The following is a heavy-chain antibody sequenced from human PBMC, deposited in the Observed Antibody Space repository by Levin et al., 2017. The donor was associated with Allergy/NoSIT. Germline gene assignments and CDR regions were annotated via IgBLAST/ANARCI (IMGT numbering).Heavy chain of an antibody. CDR1: GFTVSSNY. CDR2: IYSGGST. Sequence: GGSLRLSCAASGFTVSSNYMSWVRQAPGKGLEWVSVIYSGGSTYYADSVKGRFTISRDNSKNTLYLQMNSLRAEDTAVYYCAREGGSSSSSNYYGMDVWGQGTTVTVSS. V-gene: IGHV3-53*01. J-gene: IGHJ6*02. CDR3: AREGGSSSSSNYYGMDV. D-gene: IGHD6-6*01.